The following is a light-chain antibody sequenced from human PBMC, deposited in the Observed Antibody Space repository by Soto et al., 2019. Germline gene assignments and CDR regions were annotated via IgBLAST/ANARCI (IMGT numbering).Light chain of an antibody. J-gene: IGKJ4*01. CDR1: QGINSW. V-gene: IGKV1-12*01. Sequence: DIQMTQSPSSVSASVGDRVTITCRASQGINSWLAWYQQQPGKAPTLLIYTASTLHSGVPSRCSGSGSGTDFTLTISSLQPAAFATYYCQQANIFPLTFGGGTKVEIK. CDR3: QQANIFPLT. CDR2: TAS.